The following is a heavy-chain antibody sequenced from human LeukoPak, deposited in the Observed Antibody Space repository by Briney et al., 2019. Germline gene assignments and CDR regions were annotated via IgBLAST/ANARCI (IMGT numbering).Heavy chain of an antibody. V-gene: IGHV4-30-4*01. CDR1: GGSISSGDYY. CDR3: ASAYCGGDCTPYWYFDL. J-gene: IGHJ2*01. D-gene: IGHD2-21*02. Sequence: SQTLSLTCTVSGGSISSGDYYWSWIRQPPGKGLEWIGYIYYSGSTYYNPSLKSRVTISVDTSKNQFSLKLSSVTAADTAVYYCASAYCGGDCTPYWYFDLWGRGTLVTVSS. CDR2: IYYSGST.